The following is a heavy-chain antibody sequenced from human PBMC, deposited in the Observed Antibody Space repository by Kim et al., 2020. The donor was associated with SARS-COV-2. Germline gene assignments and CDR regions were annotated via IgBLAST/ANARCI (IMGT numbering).Heavy chain of an antibody. D-gene: IGHD2-15*01. Sequence: YADSVEGRFTIPRDNAENSLFLQMNGLRAEDTALYYCATVLSKDSNYWGQGTLVIVSS. V-gene: IGHV3-48*01. CDR3: ATVLSKDSNY. J-gene: IGHJ4*02.